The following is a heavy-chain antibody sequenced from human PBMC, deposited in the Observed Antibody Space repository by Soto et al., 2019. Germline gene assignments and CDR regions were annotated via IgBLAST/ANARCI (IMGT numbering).Heavy chain of an antibody. Sequence: QVQLVQSGAEVKKPGASVKVSCKVSGYTFTNYGISWVRQTPGQGLEWIGWLSTFDGSTNYAQKLQGRVTMTPDISTTTAYMHMWSLRSDDTAVYYCARDVGHYYDGSGYKIFFDYWGQGTLVTISS. CDR2: LSTFDGST. CDR1: GYTFTNYG. V-gene: IGHV1-18*01. CDR3: ARDVGHYYDGSGYKIFFDY. D-gene: IGHD3-22*01. J-gene: IGHJ4*02.